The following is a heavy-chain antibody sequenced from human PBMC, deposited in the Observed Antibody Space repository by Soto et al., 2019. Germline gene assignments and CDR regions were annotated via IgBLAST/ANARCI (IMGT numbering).Heavy chain of an antibody. CDR2: ISSSSSYI. CDR3: VRVRGFFEWLD. CDR1: GFTFSSYS. D-gene: IGHD3-3*01. V-gene: IGHV3-21*01. J-gene: IGHJ1*01. Sequence: GGSLRLSCAASGFTFSSYSMNWVRQAPGKGLEWVSSISSSSSYIYYADSVKGRFTISRDNAKNSLYLQMNRLSAEDTALYYCVRVRGFFEWLDCGRVTLVTVS.